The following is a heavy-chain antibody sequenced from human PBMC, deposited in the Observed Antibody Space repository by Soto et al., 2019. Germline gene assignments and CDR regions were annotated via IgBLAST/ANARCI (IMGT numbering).Heavy chain of an antibody. CDR3: AREMGRRYCSSTSCRKQYYYGMDV. J-gene: IGHJ6*02. D-gene: IGHD2-2*01. CDR2: INPNSGGT. CDR1: GYTFTGYY. Sequence: ASVKVSCKASGYTFTGYYMHWVRQAPGQGLEWMGWINPNSGGTNYAQKFQGRVTMTRDTSISTAYMELSRLRSDDTAVYYCAREMGRRYCSSTSCRKQYYYGMDVWGQGTTVTVPS. V-gene: IGHV1-2*02.